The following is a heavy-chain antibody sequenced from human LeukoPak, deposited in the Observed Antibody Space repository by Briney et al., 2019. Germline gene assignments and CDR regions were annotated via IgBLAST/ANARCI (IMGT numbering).Heavy chain of an antibody. Sequence: GGSLRLSCAASGFSVSTFYMSWVRQAPGKGLDWVSSISSSHNNVYYADSVKGRFSISRDDAKNSLFLQMNSLRAEDTAVYYCVRDRSPGYFDYWGQGTLVTVSS. D-gene: IGHD3-10*01. CDR1: GFSVSTFY. V-gene: IGHV3-21*01. J-gene: IGHJ4*02. CDR3: VRDRSPGYFDY. CDR2: ISSSHNNV.